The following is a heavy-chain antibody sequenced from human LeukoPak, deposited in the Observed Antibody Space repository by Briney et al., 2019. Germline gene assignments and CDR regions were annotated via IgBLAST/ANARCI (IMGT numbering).Heavy chain of an antibody. CDR1: GFTFRSYG. J-gene: IGHJ4*02. D-gene: IGHD5-24*01. CDR3: AKPSPSGRDGYNPFDY. Sequence: PGGSLRLSCAAYGFTFRSYGMHWVRQAPGKGLEWVAFIRYDGSNKYYADSVKGRFTISRDNSKNTLYLQMNSLRAEDTAVYYCAKPSPSGRDGYNPFDYWGQGTLVTVSS. V-gene: IGHV3-30*02. CDR2: IRYDGSNK.